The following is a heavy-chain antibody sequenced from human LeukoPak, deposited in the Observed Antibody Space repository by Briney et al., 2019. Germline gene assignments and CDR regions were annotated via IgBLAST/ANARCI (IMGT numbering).Heavy chain of an antibody. D-gene: IGHD3-22*01. Sequence: GASVKVSCKASGYTFTSYYMHWVRQAPGQGLDWMGIINPGGGSTSYAQKLQGRVTMTTDASTSTAYMELRSLRSDDTAVYYCARDLAFPYDSSGYYYDYWGQGTLVTVSS. CDR2: INPGGGST. CDR1: GYTFTSYY. V-gene: IGHV1-46*01. CDR3: ARDLAFPYDSSGYYYDY. J-gene: IGHJ4*02.